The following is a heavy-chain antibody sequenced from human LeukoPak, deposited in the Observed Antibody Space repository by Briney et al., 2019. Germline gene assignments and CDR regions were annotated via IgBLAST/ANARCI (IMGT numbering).Heavy chain of an antibody. Sequence: GGSLRLSCAASGFTFSSYAMSWVRQAPGKGLEWVSAISGSGGSTYYADSVKGRFTISRDNSKNTLYLQMNSLGAEDTAVYYCAKDLTMVRGVLDYWGQGTLVTVSS. CDR3: AKDLTMVRGVLDY. J-gene: IGHJ4*02. D-gene: IGHD3-10*01. CDR1: GFTFSSYA. V-gene: IGHV3-23*01. CDR2: ISGSGGST.